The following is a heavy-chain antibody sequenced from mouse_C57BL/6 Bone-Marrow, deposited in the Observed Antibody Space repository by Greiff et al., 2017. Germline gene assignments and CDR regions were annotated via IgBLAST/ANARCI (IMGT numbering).Heavy chain of an antibody. D-gene: IGHD1-1*01. V-gene: IGHV1-69*01. CDR2: FDPSDSYT. CDR1: GYTFTSYW. J-gene: IGHJ3*01. CDR3: ARKSSPAWFAY. Sequence: QVQLQQPGAELVMPGASVKLSCKASGYTFTSYWMHWVKQRPGQGLEWIGEFDPSDSYTNYNQQFKGKSTLTVDKSSSTSYMQRSSLTSEDSAVYYCARKSSPAWFAYWGQGTLVTVSA.